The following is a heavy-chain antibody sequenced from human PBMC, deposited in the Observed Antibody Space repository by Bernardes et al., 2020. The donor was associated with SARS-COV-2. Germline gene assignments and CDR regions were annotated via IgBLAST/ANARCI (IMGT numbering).Heavy chain of an antibody. J-gene: IGHJ4*02. Sequence: GGALRLSCAASGFTFSSYGMHWVRQAPGKGLEWVAGIWYDGSNKYYADSVKGRFTISRDNSKNTLYLQMNSLRAEDTAVYYCARVSQLERRRGAIDYWGQGTLVTVSS. CDR2: IWYDGSNK. V-gene: IGHV3-33*01. CDR3: ARVSQLERRRGAIDY. CDR1: GFTFSSYG. D-gene: IGHD1-1*01.